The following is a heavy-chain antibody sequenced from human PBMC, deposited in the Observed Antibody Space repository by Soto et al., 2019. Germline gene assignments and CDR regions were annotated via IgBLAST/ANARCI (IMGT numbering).Heavy chain of an antibody. CDR1: GCTFTRYG. CDR3: ALAIAAHARNDY. D-gene: IGHD2-15*01. V-gene: IGHV1-18*01. J-gene: IGHJ4*02. CDR2: IXAYNGXT. Sequence: GXSVKVSCKASGCTFTRYGISWVRQAPGQGLEWMGWIXAYNGXTNYAQQLQGXXTMTTDTXXSTEYMELRSLRSEDTAVYYCALAIAAHARNDYWGQGTLVTVSS.